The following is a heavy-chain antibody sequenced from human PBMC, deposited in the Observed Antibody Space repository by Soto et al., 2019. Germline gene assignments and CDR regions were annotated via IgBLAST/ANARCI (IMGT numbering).Heavy chain of an antibody. CDR2: IYHSGST. CDR1: GGSISSGGYS. J-gene: IGHJ5*02. CDR3: ARVPDR. D-gene: IGHD2-2*01. Sequence: SETLSVTWAVSGGSISSGGYSWSWLRQPPGKGLEWIGYIYHSGSTYYNPSLKSRVTISVDRSKNQFSLKLSSVTAADTAVYYCARVPDRWGQGTLVTVSS. V-gene: IGHV4-30-2*01.